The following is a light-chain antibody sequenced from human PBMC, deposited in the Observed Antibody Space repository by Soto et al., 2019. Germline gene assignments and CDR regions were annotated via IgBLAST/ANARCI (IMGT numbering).Light chain of an antibody. J-gene: IGLJ2*01. V-gene: IGLV1-47*01. Sequence: QAVVTQPPSASGTPGQRVTISCSGSSSNIGSNYVYWYQQLPGTAPKLLIYRNSQRPSGVPDRFSGSKSGTSASLAISGLRSEDEADYYCAAWDDSLSGVVFGGGTQLTVL. CDR2: RNS. CDR3: AAWDDSLSGVV. CDR1: SSNIGSNY.